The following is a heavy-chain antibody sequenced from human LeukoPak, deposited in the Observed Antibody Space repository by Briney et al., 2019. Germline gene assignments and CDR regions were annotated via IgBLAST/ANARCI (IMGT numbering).Heavy chain of an antibody. J-gene: IGHJ3*02. CDR1: GFTFSSYE. D-gene: IGHD7-27*01. CDR2: ISSSGNTI. Sequence: PGGSLRLSCAASGFTFSSYEMNWVRQAPGKGLGWVSFISSSGNTIYYADSVKGRFIISRDNAKNSLYLQMNSLRTEDTAVYYCARERPGEDTSDIWGQGTVVTVSS. CDR3: ARERPGEDTSDI. V-gene: IGHV3-48*03.